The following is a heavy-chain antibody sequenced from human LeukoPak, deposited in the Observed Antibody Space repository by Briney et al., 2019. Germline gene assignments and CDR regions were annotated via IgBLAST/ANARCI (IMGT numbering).Heavy chain of an antibody. CDR2: ISGSGGNT. CDR1: GFTFSSYA. V-gene: IGHV3-23*01. D-gene: IGHD2-21*02. CDR3: AKNPSDSIFYGMDV. J-gene: IGHJ6*02. Sequence: GGSLRLSCAASGFTFSSYAMSWVRQAPGKGLEWVSAISGSGGNTHYADPVKGRFTISRDNSKNTLYPQMNSLRAEDTAVYYCAKNPSDSIFYGMDVWGQGTTVTVSS.